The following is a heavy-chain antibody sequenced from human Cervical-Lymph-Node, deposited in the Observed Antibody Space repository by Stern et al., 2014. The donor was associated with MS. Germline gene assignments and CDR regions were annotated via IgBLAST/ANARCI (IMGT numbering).Heavy chain of an antibody. CDR3: ARGNYDVLTDNGGHGFDI. V-gene: IGHV4-61*02. CDR2: IYSSGST. Sequence: QVQLVESGPGLVKPSQTLSLTCTVSGGSISSGNYYWSWIRQPAGEGLEWIGRIYSSGSTQSNHPPKRRVTISADTFTNQFSLRLSSVTAADTAVYYCARGNYDVLTDNGGHGFDIWGQGTMVTVSS. J-gene: IGHJ3*02. CDR1: GGSISSGNYY. D-gene: IGHD3-9*01.